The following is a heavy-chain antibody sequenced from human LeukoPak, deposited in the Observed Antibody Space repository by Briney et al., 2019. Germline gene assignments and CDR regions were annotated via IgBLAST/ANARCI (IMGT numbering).Heavy chain of an antibody. CDR1: GGSISSSSYY. V-gene: IGHV4-39*07. CDR2: IYYSGST. CDR3: ARVSSWCNWFDP. J-gene: IGHJ5*02. D-gene: IGHD6-13*01. Sequence: SETLSLTCTVSGGSISSSSYYWGWIRQPPGKGLEWIGSIYYSGSTYYNPSLKSRVTISVDTSKNQFSLKLSSVTAADTAVYYCARVSSWCNWFDPWGQGTLVTVSS.